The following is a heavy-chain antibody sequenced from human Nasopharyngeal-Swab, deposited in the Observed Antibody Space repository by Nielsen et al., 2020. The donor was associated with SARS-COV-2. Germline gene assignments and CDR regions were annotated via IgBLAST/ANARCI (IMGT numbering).Heavy chain of an antibody. Sequence: SGTLSLTCAVYGGSFSGYYWSWIRQPPGKGLEWIGEINHSGRTNYNPSLKSRVTTSVDTSKNQFSLKLSSVTAADTAVYYCARIAGTFAFVDYWGQGTLVTVSS. D-gene: IGHD6-13*01. CDR3: ARIAGTFAFVDY. CDR2: INHSGRT. J-gene: IGHJ4*02. V-gene: IGHV4-34*01. CDR1: GGSFSGYY.